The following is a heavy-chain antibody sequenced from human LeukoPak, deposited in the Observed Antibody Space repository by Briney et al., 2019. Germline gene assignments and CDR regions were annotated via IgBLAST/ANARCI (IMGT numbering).Heavy chain of an antibody. Sequence: PGGSLRLSCAASGFTFDDYAMHWVRQAPGKGLEWVSGISWNSGSIGYADSVKGRFTISRDNAKNSLYLQMNSLRAEGTALYYCARRRGLGYCSSTSCYAGYFDYWGQGTLVTVSS. J-gene: IGHJ4*02. V-gene: IGHV3-9*01. CDR3: ARRRGLGYCSSTSCYAGYFDY. D-gene: IGHD2-2*01. CDR1: GFTFDDYA. CDR2: ISWNSGSI.